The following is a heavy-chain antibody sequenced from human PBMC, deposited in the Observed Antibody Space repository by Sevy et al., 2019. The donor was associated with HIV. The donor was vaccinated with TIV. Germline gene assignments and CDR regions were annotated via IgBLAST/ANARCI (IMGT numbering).Heavy chain of an antibody. CDR2: ISSRNTYT. CDR1: GLIFSDYY. CDR3: ARLRVIASAPYYFDY. Sequence: GGSLRLSCAASGLIFSDYYMGWVRQAPGKGLEWVAGISSRNTYTNYADSVKGRFTISRDNAKKSLYLQMNTLRAEDTAVYYCARLRVIASAPYYFDYWGQGTLVTVSS. D-gene: IGHD2-21*01. J-gene: IGHJ4*02. V-gene: IGHV3-11*06.